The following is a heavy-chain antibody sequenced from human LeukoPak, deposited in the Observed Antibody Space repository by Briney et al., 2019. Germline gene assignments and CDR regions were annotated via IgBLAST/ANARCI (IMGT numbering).Heavy chain of an antibody. Sequence: KSSETLSLTCTVSGDSISSYYWSWIRQPPGKGLEWIGYIYYSGSTNYNPSLKSRVAISVDTSKNQFSLKLSSATAADTAVYYCARDLRGSYYEVDAFDIWGQGTMVTVSS. J-gene: IGHJ3*02. V-gene: IGHV4-59*01. D-gene: IGHD1-26*01. CDR3: ARDLRGSYYEVDAFDI. CDR1: GDSISSYY. CDR2: IYYSGST.